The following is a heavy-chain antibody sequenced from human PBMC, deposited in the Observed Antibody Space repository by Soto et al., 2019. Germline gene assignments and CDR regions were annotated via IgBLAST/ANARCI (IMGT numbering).Heavy chain of an antibody. Sequence: LSLTCTVSGGSISSSNYYWGWIRQPPGKGLEWIGSIYYSGSTYYNPSLKSRVTISVDTSKNQFSLKLSSVTAADTAVYYCATQEVGGSYVYTFDPWGQGTLVTVSS. CDR3: ATQEVGGSYVYTFDP. J-gene: IGHJ5*02. D-gene: IGHD1-26*01. CDR1: GGSISSSNYY. CDR2: IYYSGST. V-gene: IGHV4-39*01.